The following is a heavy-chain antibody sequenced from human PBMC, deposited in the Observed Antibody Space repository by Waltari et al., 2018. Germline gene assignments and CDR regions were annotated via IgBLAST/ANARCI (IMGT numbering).Heavy chain of an antibody. D-gene: IGHD3-10*01. CDR3: ARHGMVRGSYFYY. V-gene: IGHV4-34*01. CDR1: GGSFSGYY. J-gene: IGHJ4*02. Sequence: QVQLQQWGAGLLKPSETLSLTCAVYGGSFSGYYWSWIRQPPGKGLEWIGEINTSGITNYSPALKSRGTISVDTSKNQFSLKLSSVTAADTSVYYCARHGMVRGSYFYYWGQGTLVTVSS. CDR2: INTSGIT.